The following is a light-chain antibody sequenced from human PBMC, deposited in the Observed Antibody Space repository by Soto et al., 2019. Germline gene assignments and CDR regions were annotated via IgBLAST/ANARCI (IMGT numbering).Light chain of an antibody. J-gene: IGLJ1*01. CDR2: EVT. V-gene: IGLV2-14*01. Sequence: QSALTQPASVSGSPGQSIAISCTGSSSDIGIYKYVSWYQQHPGKVPKLIIYEVTNRPSGVSNRFSGSKSSNAASLTISGLQAEDEADYYCSSYTTSSTRVFGPGTKVTVL. CDR1: SSDIGIYKY. CDR3: SSYTTSSTRV.